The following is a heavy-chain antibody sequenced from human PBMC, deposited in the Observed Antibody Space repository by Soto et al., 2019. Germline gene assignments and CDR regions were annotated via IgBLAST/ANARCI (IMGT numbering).Heavy chain of an antibody. CDR3: ARDFRDYYGSGSYNF. V-gene: IGHV3-66*01. Sequence: GGSLRLSCAASGFTVSRNYMSWVRQAPGKGLEWVSVIYSGGSSYYADSVKGRFTISRDNSKNTMYLQMNSLRAEDTAVYYCARDFRDYYGSGSYNFWGQGTLVTVSS. CDR1: GFTVSRNY. CDR2: IYSGGSS. D-gene: IGHD3-10*01. J-gene: IGHJ4*02.